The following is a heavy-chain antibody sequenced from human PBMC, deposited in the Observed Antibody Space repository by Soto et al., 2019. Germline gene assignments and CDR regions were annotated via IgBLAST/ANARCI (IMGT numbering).Heavy chain of an antibody. J-gene: IGHJ4*02. CDR1: GYSFINYG. V-gene: IGHV1-18*01. Sequence: QVQLVQSGADVEKPGASVKVSCKASGYSFINYGISWVRQAPGQGLEWMGWISTDNGNTNYAQKLQGRVTMTTDTSTSTSYMELRSLRFDDTALYYCARDGNTRPDYWGQGTLVTVSS. D-gene: IGHD2-2*01. CDR2: ISTDNGNT. CDR3: ARDGNTRPDY.